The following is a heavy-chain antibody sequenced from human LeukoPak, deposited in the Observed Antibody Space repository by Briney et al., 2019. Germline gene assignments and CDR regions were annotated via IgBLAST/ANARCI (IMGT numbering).Heavy chain of an antibody. J-gene: IGHJ4*02. V-gene: IGHV3-23*01. CDR1: GFTFRNYV. Sequence: QPGGSLRLSCAASGFTFRNYVMNWVRQAPGKGLEWVSTISGSGGNSYYADSVKGRFTISRDNSKNTLDLQMNSLRAEDSAVYHCAKGWSDYFDSWGQGTLVTVPS. D-gene: IGHD3-3*01. CDR3: AKGWSDYFDS. CDR2: ISGSGGNS.